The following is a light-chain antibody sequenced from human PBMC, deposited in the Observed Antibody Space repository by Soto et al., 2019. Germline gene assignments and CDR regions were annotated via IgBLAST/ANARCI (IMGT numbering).Light chain of an antibody. CDR2: EVT. J-gene: IGLJ3*02. CDR3: TSYVGNDIWV. CDR1: SSDVGAYKY. Sequence: QSALTQPPSASGSPGQSVTISCTGTSSDVGAYKYVSWYQQYPGKAPKLMIYEVTKRPSGVPDRFSGSKSGNTACLTVSGLQDEDEADYYCTSYVGNDIWVFGGGTQLTVL. V-gene: IGLV2-8*01.